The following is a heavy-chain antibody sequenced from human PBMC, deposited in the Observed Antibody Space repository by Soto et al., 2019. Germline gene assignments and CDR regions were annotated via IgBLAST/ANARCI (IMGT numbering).Heavy chain of an antibody. CDR2: IYYSGST. V-gene: IGHV4-31*03. D-gene: IGHD3-22*01. J-gene: IGHJ5*02. CDR1: GGCISSGGYY. Sequence: QVQLQESGPGLVKPSQTLSLTCTVSGGCISSGGYYWSWIRQHPGKGLEWIGYIYYSGSTYYNPSLKSRVTISVDTSKNQFSLKLSSVTAADTAVYYCARAVTMIYNWFDPWGQGTLVTVSS. CDR3: ARAVTMIYNWFDP.